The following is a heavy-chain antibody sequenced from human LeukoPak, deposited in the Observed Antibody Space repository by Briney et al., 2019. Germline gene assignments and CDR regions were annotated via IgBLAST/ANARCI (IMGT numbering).Heavy chain of an antibody. CDR1: GYTFTSYY. D-gene: IGHD5-18*01. CDR2: INPSGGST. V-gene: IGHV1-46*01. CDR3: ARVGVSYGYFDY. J-gene: IGHJ4*02. Sequence: ASVTVSCKASGYTFTSYYMHWVRQAPGQGLEWMGIINPSGGSTSYAQKFQGRVTMTRDTSTSTVYMELSSLRSEDTAVYYCARVGVSYGYFDYWGQGTLVTVSS.